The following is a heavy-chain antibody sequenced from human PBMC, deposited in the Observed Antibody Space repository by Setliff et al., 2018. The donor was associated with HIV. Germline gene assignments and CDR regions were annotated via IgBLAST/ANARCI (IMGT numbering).Heavy chain of an antibody. Sequence: GGSLRLSCAASGFTFSNAWMNWVRQAPGKGLEWVGRIKSKTDGGTSDYAAPVKGRFTISRDDSKNTLYLQMNSLRDEDTAVYYCAREGGSSGYCGYFDDWGQGTLVTVSS. CDR3: AREGGSSGYCGYFDD. D-gene: IGHD3-22*01. J-gene: IGHJ4*02. V-gene: IGHV3-15*07. CDR2: IKSKTDGGTS. CDR1: GFTFSNAW.